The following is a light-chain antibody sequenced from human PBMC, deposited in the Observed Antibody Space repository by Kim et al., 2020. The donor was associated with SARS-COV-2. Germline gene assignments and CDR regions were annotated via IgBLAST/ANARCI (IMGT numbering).Light chain of an antibody. CDR3: QAWDGGPWL. Sequence: SYELTQPPSVSVSPGQTASITCSGDKLGKKNPCGFRRRPGQSPGLVIYQKSKRPSGFPGEFSGPNSGNTPTLTTSGPQARDEADYYCQAWDGGPWLFG. CDR2: QKS. CDR1: KLGKKN. V-gene: IGLV3-1*01. J-gene: IGLJ3*02.